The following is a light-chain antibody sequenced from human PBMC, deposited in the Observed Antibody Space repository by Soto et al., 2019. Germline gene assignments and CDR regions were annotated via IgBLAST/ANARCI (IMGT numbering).Light chain of an antibody. CDR1: QTIRTY. CDR2: AAS. CDR3: QQSYSTPQT. V-gene: IGKV1-39*01. Sequence: DIQVTQSPSSLSASVGDRVTITCRASQTIRTYVNWYQQKPGRAPRLLIYAASSLHGGVPSRFSGGGSGTDFTLTITGLQPEDVATYYCQQSYSTPQTFGQGTKVDIK. J-gene: IGKJ1*01.